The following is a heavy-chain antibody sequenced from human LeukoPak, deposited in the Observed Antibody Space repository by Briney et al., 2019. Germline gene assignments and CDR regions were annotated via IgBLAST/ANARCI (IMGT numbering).Heavy chain of an antibody. CDR1: RYTFTSYD. D-gene: IGHD3-22*01. CDR2: MNPNSGNT. Sequence: AASVKVSCKASRYTFTSYDINWVRQATGQGLEWMGWMNPNSGNTGYAQKFQGRVTMTRNTSISTAYMELSSLRSEDTAVYYCARIPRGGYYRFHYWGQGTLVTVSS. J-gene: IGHJ4*02. V-gene: IGHV1-8*01. CDR3: ARIPRGGYYRFHY.